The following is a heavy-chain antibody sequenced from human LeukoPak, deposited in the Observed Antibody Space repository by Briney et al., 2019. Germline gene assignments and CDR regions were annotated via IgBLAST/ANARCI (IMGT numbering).Heavy chain of an antibody. CDR2: IYSSGST. J-gene: IGHJ4*02. V-gene: IGHV4-39*06. CDR1: GVSISSSSYY. D-gene: IGHD4/OR15-4a*01. Sequence: SETLSLTCTVSGVSISSSSYYWGWIRQPPGKGLEWIGSIYSSGSTYYNPSLKSRVTISVDTSKNQFTLKLSSVTAADTAVYYCAKEGTYTYGASDFDYWGQGTLVTFSS. CDR3: AKEGTYTYGASDFDY.